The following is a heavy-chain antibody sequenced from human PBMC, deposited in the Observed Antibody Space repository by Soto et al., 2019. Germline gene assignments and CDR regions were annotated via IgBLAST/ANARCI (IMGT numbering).Heavy chain of an antibody. J-gene: IGHJ6*02. Sequence: QVQLQESGPGLVKPSGTLSLTCAVSGGSISSSNWWSWVRQPPGKGLEWIGEIYHSGSTNYNPSLKRRVTTSVDKSKNQCSLKLSSVTAADTAVYYCARSPYLAAAPDVWGQGTTVTVSS. D-gene: IGHD6-13*01. CDR2: IYHSGST. CDR1: GGSISSSNW. V-gene: IGHV4-4*02. CDR3: ARSPYLAAAPDV.